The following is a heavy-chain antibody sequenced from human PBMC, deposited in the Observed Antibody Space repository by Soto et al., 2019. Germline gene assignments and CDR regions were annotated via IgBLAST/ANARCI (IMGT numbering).Heavy chain of an antibody. CDR1: GYIFTNYN. J-gene: IGHJ1*01. V-gene: IGHV1-46*03. CDR3: ARDSGVFFDDTPLHH. CDR2: MNPSGGRA. Sequence: QVQLVQSGAAVKAPGASVKLSCKTSGYIFTNYNIHWVRQAPGQGLEWLGIMNPSGGRAHYSQKFRGRLPMTRDTSASTVYMELISLTSEDTAIYYCARDSGVFFDDTPLHHWGQGTLVLVSS. D-gene: IGHD2-8*01.